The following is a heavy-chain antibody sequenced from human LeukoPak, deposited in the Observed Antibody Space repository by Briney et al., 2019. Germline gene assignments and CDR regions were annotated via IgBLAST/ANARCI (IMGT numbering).Heavy chain of an antibody. D-gene: IGHD3-16*02. CDR1: GFTFSTYA. CDR2: ISSNGGST. V-gene: IGHV3-64*01. CDR3: ARDRGGIGYYMDV. Sequence: PGGSLRLSCAASGFTFSTYAMHWVRQAPGKGLEYVSAISSNGGSTYYANSVKGRFTISRENSKNTLYLQMGSLRAEDMAVYYCARDRGGIGYYMDVWGKGTTVTVSS. J-gene: IGHJ6*03.